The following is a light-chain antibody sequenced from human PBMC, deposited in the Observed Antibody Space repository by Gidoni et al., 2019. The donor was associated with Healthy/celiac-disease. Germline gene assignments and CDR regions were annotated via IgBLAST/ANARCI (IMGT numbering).Light chain of an antibody. V-gene: IGKV3-11*01. CDR1: QRVSSY. CDR2: AAS. CDR3: QQRSNWIT. Sequence: EIALTQSPAPLSLSPGDRATLSCRASQRVSSYLAWYQQKPGQAPRLLLYAASNRATGIPARFSGSGSGTDFTLTISSLEPEDFAVYYCQQRSNWITFGGGTKVEIK. J-gene: IGKJ4*01.